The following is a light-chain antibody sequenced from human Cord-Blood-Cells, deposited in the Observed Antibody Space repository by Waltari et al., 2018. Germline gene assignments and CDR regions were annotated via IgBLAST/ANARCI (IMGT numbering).Light chain of an antibody. J-gene: IGKJ3*01. V-gene: IGKV1-39*01. CDR1: QSISSY. CDR3: QQSYSTPVT. CDR2: AAS. Sequence: DIQMPPSPSSLSASVGDRVTITCRASQSISSYLNWYQQKPGKAPKLLIYAASSLQSGVPSRFSGSGSGTDFTLTISSLQPEDGATYYCQQSYSTPVTFGPGTKVDIK.